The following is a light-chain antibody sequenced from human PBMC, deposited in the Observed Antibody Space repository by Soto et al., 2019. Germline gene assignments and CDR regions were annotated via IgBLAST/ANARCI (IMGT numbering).Light chain of an antibody. J-gene: IGKJ5*01. V-gene: IGKV1-9*01. CDR1: QGISSY. CDR2: AAS. Sequence: IQLTHSHASLSASVGDRVTITCRASQGISSYLAWYQQKPGKAPKLLIYAASTLQSGVPSRFSGSGSGTEFRLTISTMQPDDFATYYCPQYASLSVTSGQGTRLEI. CDR3: PQYASLSVT.